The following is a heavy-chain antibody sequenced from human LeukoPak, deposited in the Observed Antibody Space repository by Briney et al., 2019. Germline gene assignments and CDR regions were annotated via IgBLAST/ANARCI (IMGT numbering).Heavy chain of an antibody. V-gene: IGHV3-30*04. J-gene: IGHJ6*02. CDR1: GFTFSSYA. CDR2: ISYDGSNK. Sequence: GGSLRLSCAASGFTFSSYAMHWVRQAPGKGLEWVAVISYDGSNKYYADSVKGRFTISRDNSKNTLYLQMNSLRAEDTAVYYWAKDRRFRSGSNYYYGMDVWGQGTTVTVSS. D-gene: IGHD3-10*01. CDR3: AKDRRFRSGSNYYYGMDV.